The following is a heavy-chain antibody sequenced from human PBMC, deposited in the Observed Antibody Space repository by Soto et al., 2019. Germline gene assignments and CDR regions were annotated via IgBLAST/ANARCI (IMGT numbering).Heavy chain of an antibody. CDR1: GYTFTRYG. Sequence: ASVTVSCTASGYTFTRYGINWVRQAPGRGLEWMGWINPGNGNTKYSRQFQGRVIIDRDTSASTAYMELSSLRSEDTAVYYCARGGYFDSSNYLAYWGQGTLVTVSS. J-gene: IGHJ4*02. CDR2: INPGNGNT. D-gene: IGHD3-22*01. V-gene: IGHV1-3*01. CDR3: ARGGYFDSSNYLAY.